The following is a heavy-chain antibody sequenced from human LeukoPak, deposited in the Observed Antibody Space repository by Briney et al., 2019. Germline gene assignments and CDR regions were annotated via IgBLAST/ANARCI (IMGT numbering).Heavy chain of an antibody. Sequence: SETLSLTCSVSGGSISSYYWSWIRQPAGKGLERIGRIDTSGSTNHNPSLKSRVTMSLDTSKKQFSLKLSSVTAADTAVYYCAREGSSWYRALDYWGQGTLVTVSS. CDR1: GGSISSYY. D-gene: IGHD6-13*01. CDR3: AREGSSWYRALDY. CDR2: IDTSGST. V-gene: IGHV4-4*07. J-gene: IGHJ4*02.